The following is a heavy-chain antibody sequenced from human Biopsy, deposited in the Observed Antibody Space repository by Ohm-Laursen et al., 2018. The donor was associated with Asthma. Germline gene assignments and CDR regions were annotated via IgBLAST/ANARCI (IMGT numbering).Heavy chain of an antibody. J-gene: IGHJ4*02. D-gene: IGHD2-21*01. CDR3: VRWRSGYPDHYSDF. V-gene: IGHV3-30*03. CDR2: ISFDGSNQ. CDR1: GFTFSNYG. Sequence: SLRLSCAASGFTFSNYGMHWVRQAPGKGLEWLAIISFDGSNQYYADSVKGRFTISRDNSNNTLDLQMNSLRGDDTAVYYCVRWRSGYPDHYSDFWGLGTLATVSS.